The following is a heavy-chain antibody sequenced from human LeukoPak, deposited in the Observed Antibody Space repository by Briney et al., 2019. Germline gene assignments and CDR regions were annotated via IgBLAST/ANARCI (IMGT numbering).Heavy chain of an antibody. CDR3: ARVLWSGYLGNYFDY. J-gene: IGHJ4*02. CDR1: GGSISSGDYY. CDR2: IYYSGST. V-gene: IGHV4-30-4*08. D-gene: IGHD3-3*01. Sequence: PSQTLSLTCTVSGGSISSGDYYWSWIRQPPGKGLEWIGYIYYSGSTYYNPSLKSRVTISVDTSKNQFSLKLSSVTAADTAVYYCARVLWSGYLGNYFDYWGQGTLVTVSS.